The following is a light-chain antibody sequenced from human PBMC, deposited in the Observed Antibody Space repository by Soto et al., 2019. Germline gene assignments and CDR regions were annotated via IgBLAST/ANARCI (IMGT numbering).Light chain of an antibody. CDR1: SSDVGDYDY. J-gene: IGLJ2*01. CDR3: CSYAGSYTLV. CDR2: GVG. V-gene: IGLV2-11*01. Sequence: QSALTQPRSVSGSPGQSVTISCTGTSSDVGDYDYVSWYQQHPGRAPKLLIYGVGKRPSGVPDLFSGSKSGNTASLTVSGLQAEDEADYYCCSYAGSYTLVFGGGTKLTVL.